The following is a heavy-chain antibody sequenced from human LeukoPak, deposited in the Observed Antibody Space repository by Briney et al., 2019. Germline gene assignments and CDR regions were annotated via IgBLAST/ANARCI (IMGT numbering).Heavy chain of an antibody. J-gene: IGHJ6*02. CDR2: IYSGGST. Sequence: PGGSLRLSCAASGFIVSSNYMSWVRQAPGKGLEWVSVIYSGGSTYYADSVKGRFTISRDNSKNTLYLQMNSLRAEDTAVYYCARARGSGSYYYYGMDVWGQGTTVTVSS. CDR3: ARARGSGSYYYYGMDV. D-gene: IGHD3-10*01. V-gene: IGHV3-53*01. CDR1: GFIVSSNY.